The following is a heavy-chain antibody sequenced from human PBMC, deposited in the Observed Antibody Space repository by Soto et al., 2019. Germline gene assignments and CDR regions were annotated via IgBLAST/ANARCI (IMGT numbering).Heavy chain of an antibody. V-gene: IGHV4-4*07. CDR3: AKDYVLWQQLGRSGMEV. D-gene: IGHD6-13*01. J-gene: IGHJ6*02. Sequence: LSRTCSVSGTSVSNYYWSWIRQPAGKGLEHIGRIYTSGSTSYNPSLKSRVTMSMDTSQTQIYLNLTSVTAADTAVYYCAKDYVLWQQLGRSGMEVWGHGTTVTVSS. CDR1: GTSVSNYY. CDR2: IYTSGST.